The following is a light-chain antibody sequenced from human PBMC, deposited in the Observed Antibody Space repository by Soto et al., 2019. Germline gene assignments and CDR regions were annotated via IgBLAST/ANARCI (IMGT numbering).Light chain of an antibody. CDR3: QQYNSYPT. V-gene: IGKV1-5*03. CDR2: KAS. J-gene: IGKJ1*01. Sequence: DIQMTQSPSTLSASVGDRVTITCRASQSISSWLAWYQQKPGKAPKLLIYKASSLESGVPSRFSGSGSGTESTLTVSSLQPDDFASYYCQQYNSYPTCGQGTKVEIK. CDR1: QSISSW.